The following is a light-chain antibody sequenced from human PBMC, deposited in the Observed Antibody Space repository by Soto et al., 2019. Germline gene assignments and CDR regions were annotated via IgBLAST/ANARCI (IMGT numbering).Light chain of an antibody. CDR3: QSYNDWPFT. CDR1: ESLSTY. V-gene: IGKV3-15*01. J-gene: IGKJ2*01. CDR2: GAS. Sequence: ELVMTQSPATLSVSPGERVTLSCRASESLSTYLAWYQQKPRQAPRLLIYGASTKATGIPARFSGSGSATDFTLTISSLQSEDLAVYYCQSYNDWPFTFGQGTKLEI.